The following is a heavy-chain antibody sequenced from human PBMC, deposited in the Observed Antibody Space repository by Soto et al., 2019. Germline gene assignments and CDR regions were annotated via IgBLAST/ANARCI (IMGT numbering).Heavy chain of an antibody. Sequence: GGSLRLSCAASGFTFSSYAMHWVRQAPGKGLEYVSAISSNGGSTYYADSVKGRFTISRDNSKNTLYLQMGSLRAEDMAVYYCARGSVGQHDAFDIWGQGTMVTVSS. CDR2: ISSNGGST. CDR3: ARGSVGQHDAFDI. CDR1: GFTFSSYA. J-gene: IGHJ3*02. V-gene: IGHV3-64*02. D-gene: IGHD6-13*01.